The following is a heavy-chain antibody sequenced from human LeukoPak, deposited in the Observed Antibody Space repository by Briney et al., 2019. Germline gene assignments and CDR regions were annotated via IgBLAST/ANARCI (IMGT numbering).Heavy chain of an antibody. CDR1: GFTFSSYA. J-gene: IGHJ4*02. CDR2: ISYDGSNK. D-gene: IGHD2-21*02. Sequence: PGGSLRLSCAASGFTFSSYAMHWVGQAPGKGLEWVAVISYDGSNKYSSGTVKARFTISTDNSNNTLYLQMNSLTAEYTALYYCARARSHIVLVTSLVVWGQGTLVTVSS. V-gene: IGHV3-30*01. CDR3: ARARSHIVLVTSLVV.